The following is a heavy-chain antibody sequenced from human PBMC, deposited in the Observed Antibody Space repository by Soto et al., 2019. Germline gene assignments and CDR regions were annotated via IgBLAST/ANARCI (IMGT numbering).Heavy chain of an antibody. V-gene: IGHV1-3*01. CDR2: INAGNGNT. Sequence: ASVKVCCKASGYTFTSYARHWVRQAPGQRLEWMGWINAGNGNTKYSQKFQGRVTITRDTSASTAYMELSSLRSEDTAVYYCARARVVPAAMRDFFDYWGQGTLVTVSS. J-gene: IGHJ4*02. CDR3: ARARVVPAAMRDFFDY. D-gene: IGHD2-2*01. CDR1: GYTFTSYA.